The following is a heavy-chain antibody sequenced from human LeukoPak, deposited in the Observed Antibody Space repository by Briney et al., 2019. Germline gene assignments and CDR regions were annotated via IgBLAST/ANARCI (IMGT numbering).Heavy chain of an antibody. J-gene: IGHJ4*02. Sequence: SETLSLTCAVYGGSFSAYYWSWIRQPPGKGLEWIGEINHSGSTNYNPSLKSRVTISVDTSKNQFSLKLSSVTAADTAVYYCAIAMTGYYDFWYWGQGTLVTVSS. D-gene: IGHD3-3*01. CDR3: AIAMTGYYDFWY. V-gene: IGHV4-34*01. CDR1: GGSFSAYY. CDR2: INHSGST.